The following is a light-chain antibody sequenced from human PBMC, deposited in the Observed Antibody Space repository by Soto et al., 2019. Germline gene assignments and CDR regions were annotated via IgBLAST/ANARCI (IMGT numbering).Light chain of an antibody. Sequence: QSVLTQSPSASASLGASVKLSCTLRSGHSGYTIAWHQQQPEKGPRYLMNLNSDGSHTKGDGIPDRFSGSSSGTERYLVISSLQSEDDADYYCQTWGTGIQVFGGGTQLTVL. CDR2: LNSDGSH. CDR1: SGHSGYT. CDR3: QTWGTGIQV. V-gene: IGLV4-69*01. J-gene: IGLJ3*02.